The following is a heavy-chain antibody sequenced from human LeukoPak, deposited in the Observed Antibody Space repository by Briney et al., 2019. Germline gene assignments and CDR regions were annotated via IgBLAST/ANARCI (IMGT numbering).Heavy chain of an antibody. J-gene: IGHJ4*02. V-gene: IGHV3-23*01. CDR3: ARRDYYYCFDY. Sequence: GGSLRLSCAASGFTFSIYAMSWVRQAPGKGLEWVSVISGSGGSTYYADSVKGRFTISRDNSKNTLYLQMNSLRAEDTAVYYCARRDYYYCFDYWGQGTLVTVSS. CDR1: GFTFSIYA. D-gene: IGHD3-22*01. CDR2: ISGSGGST.